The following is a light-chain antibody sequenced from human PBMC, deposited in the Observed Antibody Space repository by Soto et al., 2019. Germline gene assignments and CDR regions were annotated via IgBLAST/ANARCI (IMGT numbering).Light chain of an antibody. CDR2: EVS. V-gene: IGLV2-23*02. J-gene: IGLJ3*02. CDR1: SSDVGTYNL. CDR3: CSYAGSSSWV. Sequence: QSALTQPASVSGSPGQSITISCTGTSSDVGTYNLVSWYQQHPGKAPELMIYEVSKGPSGVSDRFSGSKSGNTAPLTISGLQAEDEADYYCCSYAGSSSWVFGGGTKVTVL.